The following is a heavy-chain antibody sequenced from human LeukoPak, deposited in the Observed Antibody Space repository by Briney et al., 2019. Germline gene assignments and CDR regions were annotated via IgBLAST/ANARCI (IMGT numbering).Heavy chain of an antibody. V-gene: IGHV3-33*06. J-gene: IGHJ4*02. CDR1: GFTFSSYG. CDR3: AKSLRRWHCSSTSCPPDY. D-gene: IGHD2-2*01. CDR2: IWYDGSNK. Sequence: GRSLRLSCAASGFTFSSYGMHWVRQAPGKGLEWVAVIWYDGSNKYYADSVKGRFTISRDNSKNTLYLQMNSLRTEDTAVYYCAKSLRRWHCSSTSCPPDYWGQGTLVTVSS.